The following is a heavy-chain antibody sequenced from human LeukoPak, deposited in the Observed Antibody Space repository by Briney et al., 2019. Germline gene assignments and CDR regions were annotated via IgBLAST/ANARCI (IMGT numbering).Heavy chain of an antibody. J-gene: IGHJ6*02. CDR1: GFTFSSYE. CDR2: ISSSGSTI. D-gene: IGHD3-10*01. V-gene: IGHV3-48*03. CDR3: ARESSRGVRGRSSYYYYGMDV. Sequence: PGGSLRLSCAASGFTFSSYEMNWVRQAPGKGLEWVSYISSSGSTIYYADSVKGRFTISRDNAKNSLYLQMNSLRAEDTAVYYCARESSRGVRGRSSYYYYGMDVWGQGTTVTVSS.